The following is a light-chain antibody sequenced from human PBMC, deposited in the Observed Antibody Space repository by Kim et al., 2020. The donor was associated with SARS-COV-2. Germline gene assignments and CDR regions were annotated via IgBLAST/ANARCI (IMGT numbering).Light chain of an antibody. V-gene: IGLV3-21*04. CDR3: QVWDSSRIGV. CDR1: NIGSKS. J-gene: IGLJ3*02. Sequence: SYELTQPPSVSVAPGKTARITCGGNNIGSKSVHWYQQKPGRAPVLVIYYDSDRPSGIPERFSGSNSGNTATLTISRVEAGDEADYYCQVWDSSRIGVFGGGTRLTVL. CDR2: YDS.